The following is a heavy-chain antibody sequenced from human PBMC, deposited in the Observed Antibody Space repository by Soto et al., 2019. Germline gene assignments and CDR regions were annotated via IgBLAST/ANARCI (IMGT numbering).Heavy chain of an antibody. CDR3: ARDIGDEFDI. V-gene: IGHV4-59*01. CDR2: IYYSGST. CDR1: GGSISSYY. D-gene: IGHD1-26*01. Sequence: SETLSLTCTVSGGSISSYYWSWIRQPPGKGLEWIGYIYYSGSTNYNPSLKSRVTISVDTSKNQFSLKLSSVTAADTAVYYCARDIGDEFDIWGPGTMVTVSS. J-gene: IGHJ3*02.